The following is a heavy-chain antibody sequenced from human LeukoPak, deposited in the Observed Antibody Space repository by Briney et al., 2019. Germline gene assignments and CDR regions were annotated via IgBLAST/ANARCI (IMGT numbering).Heavy chain of an antibody. D-gene: IGHD4-11*01. V-gene: IGHV3-74*01. J-gene: IGHJ4*02. Sequence: GGSLRLSCAASGFTFSSYWMHWVRQAPGKGLVWVSRINSDGSSTSYADSLKGRFTISRANAKNTLYLQMNSLRAEDTAVYYCARAGGTTVTTLGYWGQGTLVTVSS. CDR1: GFTFSSYW. CDR3: ARAGGTTVTTLGY. CDR2: INSDGSST.